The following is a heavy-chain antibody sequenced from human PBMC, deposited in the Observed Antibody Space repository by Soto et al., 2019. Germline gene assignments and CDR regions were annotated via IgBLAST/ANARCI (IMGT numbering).Heavy chain of an antibody. D-gene: IGHD4-4*01. V-gene: IGHV4-34*01. CDR2: INHSGST. Sequence: SETLSLTCAVYGGSFSGYYWSWIRQPPGKGLEWIGEINHSGSTNYNPSLKSRVTISVDTSKNQFSLKLSSVTAADTAVYYCARGGRRRSGYPTVTTNYYYGMDVWGQGTTVTVSS. CDR1: GGSFSGYY. CDR3: ARGGRRRSGYPTVTTNYYYGMDV. J-gene: IGHJ6*02.